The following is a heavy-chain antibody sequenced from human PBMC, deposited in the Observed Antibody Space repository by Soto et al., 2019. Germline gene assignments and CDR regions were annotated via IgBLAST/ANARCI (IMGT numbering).Heavy chain of an antibody. D-gene: IGHD5-18*01. CDR2: IASSSSVT. CDR1: GFDFSNYG. J-gene: IGHJ4*02. V-gene: IGHV3-48*02. Sequence: GGSLRLSCAASGFDFSNYGMNWVRQAPGERLEWLSYIASSSSVTYYTDSVKDRFTVSRDDAKNSLYLRMSSLRDEDTAVYYCARAALHGYDYWGQGTLVTVSS. CDR3: ARAALHGYDY.